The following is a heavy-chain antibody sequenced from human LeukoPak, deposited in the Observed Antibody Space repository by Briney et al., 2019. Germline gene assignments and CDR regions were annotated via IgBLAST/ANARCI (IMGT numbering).Heavy chain of an antibody. J-gene: IGHJ5*02. CDR3: ARDRVSLIFDP. CDR1: GGSISSYY. Sequence: PSETLSLTCTVSGGSISSYYWSWLRQPAGKGLVWIGRIYTSGSTNYNPSLKSRVTMSVDTSKNQFSLKLSSVTAADTAVYYCARDRVSLIFDPWGQGTLVTVSS. D-gene: IGHD2-21*01. V-gene: IGHV4-4*07. CDR2: IYTSGST.